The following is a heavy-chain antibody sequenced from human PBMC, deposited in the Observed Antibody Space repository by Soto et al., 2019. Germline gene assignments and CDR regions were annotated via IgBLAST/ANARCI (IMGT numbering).Heavy chain of an antibody. Sequence: QVQLVESGGGVVQPGRSLRLSCAASGFTFSSYAMHWVRQAPGKGLEWVAVISYDGSNKYYADSVKGRFTISRDNSKHTLYLQMNSLRAEDTAVYYCARDRSSWYGSLDYWGQGTLVTVSS. J-gene: IGHJ4*02. CDR1: GFTFSSYA. V-gene: IGHV3-30-3*01. D-gene: IGHD6-13*01. CDR3: ARDRSSWYGSLDY. CDR2: ISYDGSNK.